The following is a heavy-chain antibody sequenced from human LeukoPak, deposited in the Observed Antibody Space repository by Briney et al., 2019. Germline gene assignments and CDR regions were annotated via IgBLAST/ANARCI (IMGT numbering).Heavy chain of an antibody. Sequence: PGGSLRLSCAASGFTVSSNYMSWVRQAPGKGLEWVSVIYSGGSTYYADSVKGRFTISRDNSKNTLYLQMNSLRAEDTAVYYCARDGDSIGYYRDYWGQGTLVTVSS. CDR1: GFTVSSNY. CDR3: ARDGDSIGYYRDY. D-gene: IGHD3-22*01. J-gene: IGHJ4*02. CDR2: IYSGGST. V-gene: IGHV3-66*01.